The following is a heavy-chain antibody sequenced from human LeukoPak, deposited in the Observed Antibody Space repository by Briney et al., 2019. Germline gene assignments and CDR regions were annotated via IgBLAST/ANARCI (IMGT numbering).Heavy chain of an antibody. J-gene: IGHJ4*02. CDR1: GYTFTGYG. D-gene: IGHD3-3*01. CDR3: ARGHDFWSGYYILDY. Sequence: GASVKVSCKASGYTFTGYGISWVRQAPGQGLEWMGWISAYNGNTNYAQKLQGRVTMTTDTSTSTAYMELRSLRSDDTAVYYCARGHDFWSGYYILDYWGQGTLVTVSS. V-gene: IGHV1-18*01. CDR2: ISAYNGNT.